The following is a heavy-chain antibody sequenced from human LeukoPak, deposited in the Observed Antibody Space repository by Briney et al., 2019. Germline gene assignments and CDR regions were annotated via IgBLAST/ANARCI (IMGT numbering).Heavy chain of an antibody. Sequence: GGSLRLSCAASGFTFSGYGMHWVRQTPGKGLEWVAFIRYDGSEKHYADSVKGRFTISRDNSENTLFLQMNSLRAGDTAVYYCAKNREPSGDYAGAFDFWGQGTLVTVSS. J-gene: IGHJ4*02. CDR2: IRYDGSEK. V-gene: IGHV3-30*02. CDR1: GFTFSGYG. D-gene: IGHD4-17*01. CDR3: AKNREPSGDYAGAFDF.